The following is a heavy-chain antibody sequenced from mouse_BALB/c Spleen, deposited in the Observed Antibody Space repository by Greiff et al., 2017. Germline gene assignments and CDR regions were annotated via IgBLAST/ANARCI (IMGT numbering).Heavy chain of an antibody. CDR1: GYSITSGYY. V-gene: IGHV3-6*02. CDR2: ISYDGSN. D-gene: IGHD2-2*01. Sequence: VQLQQSGPGLVKPSQSLSLTCSVTGYSITSGYYWNWIRQFPGNKLEWMGYISYDGSNNYNPSLKNRISITRDTSKNQFFLKLNSVTTEDTATYYCAIWLRREYYYAMDYWGQGTSVTVSS. CDR3: AIWLRREYYYAMDY. J-gene: IGHJ4*01.